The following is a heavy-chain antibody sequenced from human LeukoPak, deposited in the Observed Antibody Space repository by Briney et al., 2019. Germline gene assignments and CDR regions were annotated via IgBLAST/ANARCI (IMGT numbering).Heavy chain of an antibody. D-gene: IGHD2-15*01. V-gene: IGHV3-33*06. CDR1: RFTFSSYG. CDR3: AKDGYCSGGSCYFMDV. J-gene: IGHJ6*03. Sequence: GGSLRLSRAASRFTFSSYGMHWVRQAPGPGVEGVAVIWYDGSNKYYANSVKCRFTISRDNSRNTLYLQMNSLRAEDTAVYYCAKDGYCSGGSCYFMDVWGKGTTVTVSS. CDR2: IWYDGSNK.